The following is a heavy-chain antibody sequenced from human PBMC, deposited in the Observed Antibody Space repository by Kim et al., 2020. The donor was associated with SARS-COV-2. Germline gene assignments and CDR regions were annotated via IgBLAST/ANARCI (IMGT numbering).Heavy chain of an antibody. CDR3: ARERWLDYYYYYGMDV. V-gene: IGHV1-18*01. Sequence: ASVKVSCKASGYTFTSYGISWVRQAPGQGLEWMGWNSAYNGNTNYAQKLQGRVTMTTDTYTSTAYMELRNLRSDDTAVYYCARERWLDYYYYYGMDVWGQ. CDR1: GYTFTSYG. CDR2: NSAYNGNT. D-gene: IGHD6-19*01. J-gene: IGHJ6*02.